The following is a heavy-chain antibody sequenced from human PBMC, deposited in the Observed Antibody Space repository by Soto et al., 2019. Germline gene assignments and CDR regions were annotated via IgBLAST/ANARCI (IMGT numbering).Heavy chain of an antibody. CDR2: IYHSGST. Sequence: QLQLQESGSGLLKPSQTLSLTCAVSGGSISSGGYCWTWIRQPPGKGLEWIGYIYHSGSTSYNVSLQSRVTISVDRSKIQFSLKLSSVTAADTAVYYCVRGDYYSGMDVWSQVTTVTVSS. CDR3: VRGDYYSGMDV. V-gene: IGHV4-30-2*01. CDR1: GGSISSGGYC. J-gene: IGHJ6*02.